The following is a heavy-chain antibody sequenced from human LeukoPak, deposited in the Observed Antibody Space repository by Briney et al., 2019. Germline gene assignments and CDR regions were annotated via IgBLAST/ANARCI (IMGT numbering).Heavy chain of an antibody. Sequence: SETLSLTCTVSGGSISSSSYYWGWIRQPPGKGLEWIGSIYYSGSTYYNPSLKSRVTISVDTSKNQFSLKLSSVTAADTAVYYCARDRCSGGSCNWFDPWGQGTLVTVSS. D-gene: IGHD2-15*01. CDR1: GGSISSSSYY. CDR2: IYYSGST. V-gene: IGHV4-39*02. CDR3: ARDRCSGGSCNWFDP. J-gene: IGHJ5*02.